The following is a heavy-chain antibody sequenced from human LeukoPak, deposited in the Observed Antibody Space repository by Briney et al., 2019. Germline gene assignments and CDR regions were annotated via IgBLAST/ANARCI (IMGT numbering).Heavy chain of an antibody. J-gene: IGHJ5*02. D-gene: IGHD4-17*01. CDR2: IIPIFGTA. CDR3: ARDDYGDYRFDP. Sequence: GGSLRLSCAASGFTFSSYEMHWVRQAPGQGLEWMGGIIPIFGTANYAQKFQGRVTITADKSTSTAYMELSSLRSEDTAVYYCARDDYGDYRFDPWGQGTLVTVSS. V-gene: IGHV1-69*06. CDR1: GFTFSSYE.